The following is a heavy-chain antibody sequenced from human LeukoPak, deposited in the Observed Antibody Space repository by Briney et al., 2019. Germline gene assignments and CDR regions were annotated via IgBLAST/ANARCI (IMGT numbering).Heavy chain of an antibody. Sequence: ASVKVSCKASGYTFTSYALSWVRQAPGQGLEWMGWINAYNGNANYAQILLGRVTMTTDTSTSTAYMELRSLRSDDTAVYYCARALNSYGYSPFDSWGQGTLVTVSS. CDR3: ARALNSYGYSPFDS. J-gene: IGHJ4*02. CDR1: GYTFTSYA. D-gene: IGHD5-18*01. V-gene: IGHV1-18*01. CDR2: INAYNGNA.